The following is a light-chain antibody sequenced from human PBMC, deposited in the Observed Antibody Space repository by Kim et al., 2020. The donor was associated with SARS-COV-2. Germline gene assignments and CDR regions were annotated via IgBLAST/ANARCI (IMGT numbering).Light chain of an antibody. V-gene: IGLV2-14*03. Sequence: GQSITISCTGTSGDIGSHNTVSWYQQHPDKVPKVIIYDVSKRPSEVSNRFSGSKSGNTASLTISGLQADDEADYYCSSYTTSNIYVFGSGTKVTVL. CDR1: SGDIGSHNT. J-gene: IGLJ1*01. CDR2: DVS. CDR3: SSYTTSNIYV.